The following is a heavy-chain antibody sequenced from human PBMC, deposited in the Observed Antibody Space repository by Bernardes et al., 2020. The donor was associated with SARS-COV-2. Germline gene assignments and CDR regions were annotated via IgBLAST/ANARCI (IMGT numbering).Heavy chain of an antibody. Sequence: SETLSLTCTVSGGSIRTTDHYWTWIRQPPGKGLEWIGYISFTGGTHYSPSLESRVAISFDTSRNQFSLNLRFVTAADTAVYYCARGYDFWSENDLGWFDPWGQGTLVTVSS. D-gene: IGHD3-3*01. J-gene: IGHJ5*02. CDR1: GGSIRTTDHY. CDR2: ISFTGGT. V-gene: IGHV4-30-4*01. CDR3: ARGYDFWSENDLGWFDP.